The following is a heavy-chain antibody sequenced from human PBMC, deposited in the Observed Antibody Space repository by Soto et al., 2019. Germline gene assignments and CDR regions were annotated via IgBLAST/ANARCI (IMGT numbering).Heavy chain of an antibody. CDR1: EVTFSKYG. J-gene: IGHJ4*02. CDR3: AKDSESYSSSWYYFDY. CDR2: IAFDGSNK. V-gene: IGHV3-30*18. Sequence: QVQLMESGGGVVQPGRSLRLSCGASEVTFSKYGMHWVRQAPGKGLEWVAFIAFDGSNKYYADSVKGRFTISRDNSKNTLYLQMTSLRAEDTALYYCAKDSESYSSSWYYFDYWGQGTLVTVSS. D-gene: IGHD6-13*01.